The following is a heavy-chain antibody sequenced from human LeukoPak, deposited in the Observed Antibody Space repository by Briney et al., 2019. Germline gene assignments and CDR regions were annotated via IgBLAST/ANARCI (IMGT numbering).Heavy chain of an antibody. CDR2: IQNSGST. CDR1: GFTVSSTY. J-gene: IGHJ4*02. CDR3: ARGRVSLSYFDN. D-gene: IGHD2-21*01. Sequence: PGGSLRLACAASGFTVSSTYMSWVRQAPGKGLEWISVIQNSGSTHYADSVRGRFTLSRDNSKNTLYLEMNSLTADDTAVYHCARGRVSLSYFDNCGQGTLVTVSS. V-gene: IGHV3-66*01.